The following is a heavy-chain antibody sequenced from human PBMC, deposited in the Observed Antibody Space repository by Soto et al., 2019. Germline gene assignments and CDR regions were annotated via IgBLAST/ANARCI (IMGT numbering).Heavy chain of an antibody. CDR3: ARGGAAAGVDY. V-gene: IGHV4-30-2*01. J-gene: IGHJ4*02. Sequence: SETLSLTCAVSGASISSGGYSWSWIRQPPGRGLEWIGYIYYSGSTNYNPSLKSRVTMSVDRSKNQFSLKLNSVTAADPAVYYCARGGAAAGVDYWGQGTLVTVSS. CDR1: GASISSGGYS. D-gene: IGHD6-13*01. CDR2: IYYSGST.